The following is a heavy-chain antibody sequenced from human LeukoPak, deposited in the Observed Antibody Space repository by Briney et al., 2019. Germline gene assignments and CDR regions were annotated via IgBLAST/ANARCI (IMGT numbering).Heavy chain of an antibody. Sequence: ASVKVSCKSSGYTFTNYGNNWLRQPPGQGLGWMGFIRTSNGNTNYAENLQGRVTMTTDTSTSTAYMELRSLRSDDTAVYYCARCLLWENPAEDVFDIWGQGTIVTVSS. CDR2: IRTSNGNT. D-gene: IGHD3-3*01. J-gene: IGHJ3*02. CDR3: ARCLLWENPAEDVFDI. V-gene: IGHV1-18*01. CDR1: GYTFTNYG.